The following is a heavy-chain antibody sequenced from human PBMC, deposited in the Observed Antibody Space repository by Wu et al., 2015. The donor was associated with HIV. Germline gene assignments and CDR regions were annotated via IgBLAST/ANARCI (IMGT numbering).Heavy chain of an antibody. V-gene: IGHV1-18*01. J-gene: IGHJ4*02. CDR2: ISAYNGNT. CDR3: ARTPFAGRLRNTFEPTKEFDY. Sequence: QVQLVQSGAEVKKPGASVKVSCKASGYTFTSYGISWVRQAPGQGLEWMGWISAYNGNTNYAQKLQGRVTMTTDTSTSTAYMELRSLRSDDTAVYYCARTPFAGRLRNTFEPTKEFDYWGQGTLVTGLL. CDR1: GYTFTSYG. D-gene: IGHD1/OR15-1a*01.